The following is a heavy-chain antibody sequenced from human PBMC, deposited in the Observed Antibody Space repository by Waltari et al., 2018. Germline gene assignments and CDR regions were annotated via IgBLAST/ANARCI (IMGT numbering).Heavy chain of an antibody. Sequence: EVQLLEYGGGLVKTGGSLRLYCAASGFTFSSYAMSWVRQDPGKGLEWLSVIYSGGSTYYADSVKGRFTISRDNSKNTLYLQMNSLRAEDTAVYYCTTYLADYWGQGTLVTVSS. D-gene: IGHD2-21*01. CDR1: GFTFSSYA. J-gene: IGHJ4*02. CDR3: TTYLADY. V-gene: IGHV3-23*03. CDR2: IYSGGST.